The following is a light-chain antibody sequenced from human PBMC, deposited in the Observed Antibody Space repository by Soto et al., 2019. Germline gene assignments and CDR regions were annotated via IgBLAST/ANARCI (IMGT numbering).Light chain of an antibody. Sequence: QSALTQPASVSGSPGQSITISCTGTSSNVGSYDLVSWYRQHPGKAPKLLIYEVTKRPSGVSNRFSGSKSGNTASLTISGLQAEDEADYACCSYAASNTLIFGGGTKLTVL. J-gene: IGLJ2*01. CDR1: SSNVGSYDL. CDR2: EVT. V-gene: IGLV2-23*02. CDR3: CSYAASNTLI.